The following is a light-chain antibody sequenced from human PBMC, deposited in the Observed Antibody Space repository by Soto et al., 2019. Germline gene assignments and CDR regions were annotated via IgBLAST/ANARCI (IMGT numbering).Light chain of an antibody. Sequence: EIAMTQSPGTVSVSPGERATLSCRASQSISSNLAWYQQKPGQAPRLLIYGASTRASGVPARFSGSGSGTEFTLTISSLQSEDFAVYYCQQYKNWWTFGQGTKVDIK. V-gene: IGKV3-15*01. CDR3: QQYKNWWT. CDR1: QSISSN. J-gene: IGKJ1*01. CDR2: GAS.